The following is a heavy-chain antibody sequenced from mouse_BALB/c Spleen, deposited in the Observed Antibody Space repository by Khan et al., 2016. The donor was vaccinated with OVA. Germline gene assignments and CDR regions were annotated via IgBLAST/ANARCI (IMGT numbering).Heavy chain of an antibody. J-gene: IGHJ4*01. CDR2: INTHSGVP. D-gene: IGHD2-14*01. CDR1: GYTFTTAG. Sequence: QIQLVQSGPELKKPGETVRISCKASGYTFTTAGMQWVQQMPGKGLKWIGWINTHSGVPNYAEDFKGRFAFSLDTSASTVYLQITNLKNEDTATYLSAKGGAVYYRDDGGGMDYWGQGTTVTVSS. V-gene: IGHV9-4*02. CDR3: AKGGAVYYRDDGGGMDY.